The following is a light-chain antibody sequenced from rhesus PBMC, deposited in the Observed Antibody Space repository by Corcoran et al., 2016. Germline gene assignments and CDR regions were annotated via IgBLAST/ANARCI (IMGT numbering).Light chain of an antibody. V-gene: IGKV2-70*01. CDR3: MQALQTPYS. CDR2: RVS. Sequence: DIVMTQTPLSLSVTPGEPASISCRSSQSLLHTYVRTSLYWYLLKPVQPPRLLIYRVSNKFAGVPDRISCSGSGTDYKLKNSRVEDDDGGTYFCMQALQTPYSFGQGTKVEIK. J-gene: IGKJ2*01. CDR1: QSLLHTYVRTS.